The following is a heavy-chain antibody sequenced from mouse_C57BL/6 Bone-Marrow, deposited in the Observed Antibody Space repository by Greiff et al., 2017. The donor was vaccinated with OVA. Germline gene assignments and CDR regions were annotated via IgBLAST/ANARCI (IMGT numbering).Heavy chain of an antibody. J-gene: IGHJ4*01. D-gene: IGHD2-2*01. V-gene: IGHV7-3*01. CDR2: IRNKANGYTT. CDR3: ARCGGYADYYAMDY. Sequence: EVQRVESGGGLVQPGGSLSLSCAASGFTFTDYYMSWVRQPPGKALEWLGFIRNKANGYTTEYSASVKGRFTISRDNSQSILYLQMNALRAEDSATYYCARCGGYADYYAMDYWGQGTSVTVSS. CDR1: GFTFTDYY.